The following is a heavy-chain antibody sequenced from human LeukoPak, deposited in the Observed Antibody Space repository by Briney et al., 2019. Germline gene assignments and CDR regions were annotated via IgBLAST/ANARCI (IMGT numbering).Heavy chain of an antibody. CDR3: ARGRGDSWFDP. J-gene: IGHJ5*02. D-gene: IGHD7-27*01. CDR2: IYSGGST. V-gene: IGHV3-66*01. Sequence: PGGSLRLSCAASGFTFSSYSMNWVRQAPGKGLEWVSVIYSGGSTYYADSVKGRFTISRDNSKNTLYLQMNSLRAEDTAVYYCARGRGDSWFDPWGQGTLVTVSS. CDR1: GFTFSSYS.